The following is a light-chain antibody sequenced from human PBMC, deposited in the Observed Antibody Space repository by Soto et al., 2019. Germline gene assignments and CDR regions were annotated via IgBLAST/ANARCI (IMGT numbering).Light chain of an antibody. V-gene: IGKV1-5*01. CDR1: QSISSW. J-gene: IGKJ1*01. CDR2: DAS. CDR3: QQYNHYWT. Sequence: DIQMTQSPSTLSASVGDRVTITCRASQSISSWLAWYQQKPGKAPKVLIYDASSLESGVPSRFSGSGSVTEFSLTISSLQPDDFATYYCQQYNHYWTFGQGTEVDIK.